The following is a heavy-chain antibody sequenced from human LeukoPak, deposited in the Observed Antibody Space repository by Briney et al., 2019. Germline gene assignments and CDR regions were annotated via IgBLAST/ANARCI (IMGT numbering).Heavy chain of an antibody. CDR1: GFSVRDNY. D-gene: IGHD6-19*01. CDR2: ISGSGGST. CDR3: AKGAPLSVAVDH. V-gene: IGHV3-23*01. J-gene: IGHJ4*02. Sequence: QPGGSLRLSCAVSGFSVRDNYLNWVRQTPGGGLEWVSAISGSGGSTYYADSVKGRFTISRDNSKNTLYLQMNSLRAEDTAVYYCAKGAPLSVAVDHWGQGTLVTVSS.